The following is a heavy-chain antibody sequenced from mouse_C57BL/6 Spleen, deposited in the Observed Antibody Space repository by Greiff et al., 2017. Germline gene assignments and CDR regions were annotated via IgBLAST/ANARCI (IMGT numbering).Heavy chain of an antibody. CDR1: GYTFTSYG. CDR3: SRGAKVTKNYFDY. Sequence: QVQLQQSGAELARPGASVKLSCKASGYTFTSYGISWVKQRTGQGLEWIGEIYPRSGNTYYNEKFKGKATLTADKSSSTAYMVLRSLTSEDSAVYFCSRGAKVTKNYFDYWGQGTTLTVSS. D-gene: IGHD2-2*01. CDR2: IYPRSGNT. J-gene: IGHJ2*01. V-gene: IGHV1-81*01.